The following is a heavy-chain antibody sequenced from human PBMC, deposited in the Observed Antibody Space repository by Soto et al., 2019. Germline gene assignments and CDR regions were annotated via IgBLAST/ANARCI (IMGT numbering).Heavy chain of an antibody. D-gene: IGHD2-21*02. Sequence: EVQLVESGGGLVQPGGSLRLSCAASGFIFSNYEMNCVRQAPGKGLQWVSFISPTGNKIYYGESVKGRFTISRDNAKNSVFLQMNSLTAEDTAVYFCARSFPRFTAPDSWGQGTLVTVAS. CDR2: ISPTGNKI. CDR3: ARSFPRFTAPDS. V-gene: IGHV3-48*03. CDR1: GFIFSNYE. J-gene: IGHJ5*01.